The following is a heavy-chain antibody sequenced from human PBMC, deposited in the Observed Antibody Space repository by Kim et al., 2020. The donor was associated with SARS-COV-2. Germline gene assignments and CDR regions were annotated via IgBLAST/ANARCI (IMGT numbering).Heavy chain of an antibody. CDR1: GFTFSSYG. V-gene: IGHV3-30*18. Sequence: GGSLRLSCAASGFTFSSYGMHWVRQAPGKGLEWVAVISYDGSNKYYADSVKGRFTISRDNSKNTLYLQMNSLRAEDTAVYYCAKDSGQVYGSGSYFDYWGQGTLVTVSS. CDR3: AKDSGQVYGSGSYFDY. D-gene: IGHD3-10*01. J-gene: IGHJ4*02. CDR2: ISYDGSNK.